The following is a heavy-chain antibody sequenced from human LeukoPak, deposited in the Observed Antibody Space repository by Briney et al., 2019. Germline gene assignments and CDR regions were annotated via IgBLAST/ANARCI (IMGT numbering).Heavy chain of an antibody. J-gene: IGHJ6*02. CDR1: GFTVDSKY. D-gene: IGHD6-13*01. V-gene: IGHV3-66*02. Sequence: GVSLRLSCAASGFTVDSKYMSWVRQAPGKGLEWVSLIYTGGSTYYADSVRGRFTISRDNSKNTLNLQMNSLRPEDTAVYYCARGFGKAAANVFGGYTMDVWGQGTTVTVSS. CDR2: IYTGGST. CDR3: ARGFGKAAANVFGGYTMDV.